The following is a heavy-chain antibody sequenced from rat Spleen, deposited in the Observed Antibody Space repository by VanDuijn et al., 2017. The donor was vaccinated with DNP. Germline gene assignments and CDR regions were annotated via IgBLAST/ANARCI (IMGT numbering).Heavy chain of an antibody. D-gene: IGHD1-10*01. CDR2: ISYDGGNT. J-gene: IGHJ3*01. V-gene: IGHV5-22*01. Sequence: EVQLVESGGGLVQPGRSLKLSCAASGFTFSDYYMAWVRQAPTKGLEWVAYISYDGGNTYYGDSVKGRFTISRDNTKNTLYLQMNSLGSEDMATYYCARPLQLGFAYWGQGTLVTVSS. CDR3: ARPLQLGFAY. CDR1: GFTFSDYY.